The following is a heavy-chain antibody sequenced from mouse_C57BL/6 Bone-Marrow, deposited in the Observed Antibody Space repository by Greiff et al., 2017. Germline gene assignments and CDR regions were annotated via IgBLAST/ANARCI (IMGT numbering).Heavy chain of an antibody. J-gene: IGHJ1*03. CDR3: ARAEVRDWYFDV. Sequence: EVQLLESGAGLVKPGASLKLSCAASGFTFSSYAMSWVRQTPEQRLEWVATISAGGSCTYYPDNVKGRFTISRDNAKNNLYLQMSHLKSEDTAMYYCARAEVRDWYFDVWGTGTTVTVSS. D-gene: IGHD1-1*01. CDR1: GFTFSSYA. V-gene: IGHV5-4*01. CDR2: ISAGGSCT.